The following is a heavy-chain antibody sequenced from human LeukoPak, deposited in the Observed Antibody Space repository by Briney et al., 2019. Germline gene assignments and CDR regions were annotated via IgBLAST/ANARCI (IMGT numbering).Heavy chain of an antibody. CDR1: SGSISSYY. J-gene: IGHJ4*02. Sequence: SETLSLTCTVSSGSISSYYWSWIRQPPGKGLEWIGYIYYSGSTNYNPSLKSRVTISVDMSKNQFSLKLSSVTAADTAVYYCARDMGNYFDYWGQGTLVTVSS. V-gene: IGHV4-59*01. CDR3: ARDMGNYFDY. CDR2: IYYSGST. D-gene: IGHD7-27*01.